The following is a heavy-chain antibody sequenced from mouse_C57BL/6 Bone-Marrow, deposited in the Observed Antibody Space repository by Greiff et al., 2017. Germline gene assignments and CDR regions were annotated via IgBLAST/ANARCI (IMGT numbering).Heavy chain of an antibody. V-gene: IGHV3-6*01. Sequence: EVKLMESGPGLVKPSQSLSLTCSVTGYSITSGYYWNWIRQFPGNKLEWMGYISYDGSNNYNPSLTNRISITRDTSKTQFFLQLNSVTTEDTATYYCASYYDGSGAYWGQGTLVTVSA. D-gene: IGHD1-1*01. CDR3: ASYYDGSGAY. J-gene: IGHJ3*01. CDR1: GYSITSGYY. CDR2: ISYDGSN.